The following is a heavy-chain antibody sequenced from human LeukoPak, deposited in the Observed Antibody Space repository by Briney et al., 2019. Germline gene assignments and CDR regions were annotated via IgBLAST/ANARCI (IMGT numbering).Heavy chain of an antibody. CDR3: ARGNSGYYDY. V-gene: IGHV3-13*01. D-gene: IGHD3-22*01. J-gene: IGHJ4*02. CDR1: VFTFRSYD. CDR2: IGTAGDT. Sequence: PGGSLRLFCGASVFTFRSYDMHWVRQATEKGLEWVSAIGTAGDTYYPGSVKGRFTISRENAKNSLYLQMNSLRAGDTAVYYCARGNSGYYDYWGQGTLVTVSS.